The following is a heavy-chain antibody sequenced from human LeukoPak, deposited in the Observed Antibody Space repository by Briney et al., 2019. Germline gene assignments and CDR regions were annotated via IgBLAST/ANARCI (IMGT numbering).Heavy chain of an antibody. CDR3: ARHSPLWFGELLESWFDP. Sequence: SETLSLTCTVSGGSISSYYWSWIRQPPGKGLEWIGYIYYSGSTDYNPSLKSRVTISVDTSKNQFSLKLSSVTAADTAVYYCARHSPLWFGELLESWFDPWGQGTLVTVSS. CDR2: IYYSGST. J-gene: IGHJ5*02. CDR1: GGSISSYY. V-gene: IGHV4-59*08. D-gene: IGHD3-10*01.